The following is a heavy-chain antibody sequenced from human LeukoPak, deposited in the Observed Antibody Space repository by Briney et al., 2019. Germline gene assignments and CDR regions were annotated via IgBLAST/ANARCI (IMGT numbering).Heavy chain of an antibody. CDR1: GFTFSTYW. Sequence: GSLTLSCAASGFTFSTYWMNWYRRAPGKGLEWVGNINQDASEINYVDSVRGRFTISRDNAKNSLHLQMNSLRAEDTAVYYCATDRDNSDWQKRFDSWGQGTLVTVSS. V-gene: IGHV3-7*01. J-gene: IGHJ4*02. D-gene: IGHD2-21*02. CDR2: INQDASEI. CDR3: ATDRDNSDWQKRFDS.